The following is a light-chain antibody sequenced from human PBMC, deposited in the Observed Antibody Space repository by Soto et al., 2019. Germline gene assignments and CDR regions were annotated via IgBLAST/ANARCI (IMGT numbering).Light chain of an antibody. J-gene: IGKJ3*01. CDR2: GAL. CDR3: QKYDNWPPFT. CDR1: QSVGSH. V-gene: IGKV3-15*01. Sequence: EIVMTQSPATLSVSPGERATLSCRASQSVGSHLAWYQQRPGQAPRLLIYGALYRATGIPARFSGSGSGTDFTLNIRSLQSEDFAVYYCQKYDNWPPFTLGHGTKVDIK.